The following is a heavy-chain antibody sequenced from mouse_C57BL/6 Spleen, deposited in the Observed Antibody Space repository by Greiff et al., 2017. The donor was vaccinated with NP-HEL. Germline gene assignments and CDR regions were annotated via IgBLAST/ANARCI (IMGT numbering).Heavy chain of an antibody. V-gene: IGHV2-2*01. CDR2: IWSGGST. CDR3: ARNSPSYDGFFDY. D-gene: IGHD2-12*01. Sequence: VKLMESGPGLVQPSQSLSITCTVSGFSLTSYGVHWVRQSPGKGLAWLGVIWSGGSTDYNAAFISRLSISKDNSKSQVFFKMNSLQADDTAIYYCARNSPSYDGFFDYWGQGTTLTVSS. J-gene: IGHJ2*01. CDR1: GFSLTSYG.